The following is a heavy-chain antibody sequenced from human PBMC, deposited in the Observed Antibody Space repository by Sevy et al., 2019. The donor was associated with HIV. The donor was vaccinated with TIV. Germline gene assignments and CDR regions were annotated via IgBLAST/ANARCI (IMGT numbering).Heavy chain of an antibody. Sequence: GGSLRLSCAASGFTFSDYYMSWIRQAPGKGLEWVSYISSSSSYTNYADSVKGRFTISRDNAKNSLYLQMNSLRAEDTAVYYCARAIGGIPPGIAVAGTRGYYYYGMDVWGQGTTVTVSS. CDR3: ARAIGGIPPGIAVAGTRGYYYYGMDV. CDR1: GFTFSDYY. J-gene: IGHJ6*02. CDR2: ISSSSSYT. V-gene: IGHV3-11*06. D-gene: IGHD6-19*01.